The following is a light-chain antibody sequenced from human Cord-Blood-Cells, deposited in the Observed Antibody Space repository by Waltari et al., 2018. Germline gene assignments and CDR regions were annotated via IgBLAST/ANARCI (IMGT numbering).Light chain of an antibody. V-gene: IGKV3-11*01. Sequence: DIVLTQSPATLSLSPGERATLSCRASQSVSSYLAWYQQKPGQAPRLLIYDASNRATGIPARFSGSGSGTDFTLTISSLEPEDFAVYYCQQRSNWPPWTFGQGP. CDR3: QQRSNWPPWT. CDR2: DAS. CDR1: QSVSSY. J-gene: IGKJ1*01.